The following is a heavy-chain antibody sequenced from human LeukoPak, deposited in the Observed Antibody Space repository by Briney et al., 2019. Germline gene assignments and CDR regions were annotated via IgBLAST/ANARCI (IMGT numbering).Heavy chain of an antibody. CDR3: ARPHGYCSSISCYGRGDAFDI. V-gene: IGHV5-51*01. D-gene: IGHD2-2*03. CDR1: GYSFTSYW. CDR2: IYPGDSDT. J-gene: IGHJ3*02. Sequence: GESLKISCKGSGYSFTSYWIGWVRQMPGKGLEWMGIIYPGDSDTRYSPSFQGQVTISADKSISTAYLQWSSLKASDTAMYYCARPHGYCSSISCYGRGDAFDIWGQGTMVTVSS.